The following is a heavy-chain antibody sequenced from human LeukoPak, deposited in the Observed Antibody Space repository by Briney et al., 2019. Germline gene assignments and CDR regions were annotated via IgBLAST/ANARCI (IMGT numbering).Heavy chain of an antibody. J-gene: IGHJ4*02. CDR3: AGFHGSGSYYNEHYFDY. CDR2: IYYSGST. Sequence: SQTLSLTCAVSGGSISSGGYYWSWIRQHPGKGLEWIGYIYYSGSTYYNPSLKSRVTISVDTSKNQFSLKLSSVTAADTAVYYCAGFHGSGSYYNEHYFDYWGQGTLVTVSS. V-gene: IGHV4-31*11. CDR1: GGSISSGGYY. D-gene: IGHD3-10*01.